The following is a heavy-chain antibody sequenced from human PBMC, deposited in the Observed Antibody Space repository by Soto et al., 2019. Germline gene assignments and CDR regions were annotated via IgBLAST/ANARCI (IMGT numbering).Heavy chain of an antibody. J-gene: IGHJ4*02. V-gene: IGHV1-8*02. CDR2: MNTNSGTR. CDR1: GYTFTDYD. Sequence: QVQLVQSGAELKKPGASVKVSCKTSGYTFTDYDINWVRLAPGLGLEWLGWMNTNSGTRGPAQKFQGRINMTRDASINTAYVELSGLTSEDAAIYFCARDEGEDYGDFFRLWGQGTLVAVSS. CDR3: ARDEGEDYGDFFRL. D-gene: IGHD4-17*01.